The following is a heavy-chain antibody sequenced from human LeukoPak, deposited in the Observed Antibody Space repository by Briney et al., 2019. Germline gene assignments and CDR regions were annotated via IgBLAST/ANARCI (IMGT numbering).Heavy chain of an antibody. V-gene: IGHV1-18*01. J-gene: IGHJ4*02. CDR3: ARDKAPRYTYGLGH. CDR2: ISPYDGST. Sequence: ASVKVSCKASGYTFITYGINWVRQAPGQGLEWMGWISPYDGSTNFAQKLQGRVTMTTDTITSTAFMELRSLRFEDTALYYCARDKAPRYTYGLGHWGQGTLVTVSS. CDR1: GYTFITYG. D-gene: IGHD5-18*01.